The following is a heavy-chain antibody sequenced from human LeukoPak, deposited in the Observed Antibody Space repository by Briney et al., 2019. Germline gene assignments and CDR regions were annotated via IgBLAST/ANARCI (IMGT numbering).Heavy chain of an antibody. CDR3: ARDLGYGEFDY. CDR1: DDSITMYY. CDR2: VDHTGST. Sequence: SETLSLTCSVSDDSITMYYWTWIRQPPGKGLEWIGYVDHTGSTNFNPSLNGRVSISRDTTKNLFSLRLRSVTAADTAVYYCARDLGYGEFDYWGQGTLVTVSS. J-gene: IGHJ4*02. D-gene: IGHD4-17*01. V-gene: IGHV4-59*01.